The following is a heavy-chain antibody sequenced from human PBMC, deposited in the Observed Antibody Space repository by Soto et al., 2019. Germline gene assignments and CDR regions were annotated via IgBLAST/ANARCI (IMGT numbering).Heavy chain of an antibody. CDR2: IWYDGSNK. Sequence: GGSLRLSCAASGFTFSSYGMHWVRQAPGKGLEWVAVIWYDGSNKYYADSVKGRFTISRDNSKNTLYLQMNSLRAEDTAVYYCARDNRRPAAILDYWGQGTLVTVSS. D-gene: IGHD2-2*01. CDR3: ARDNRRPAAILDY. J-gene: IGHJ4*02. CDR1: GFTFSSYG. V-gene: IGHV3-33*01.